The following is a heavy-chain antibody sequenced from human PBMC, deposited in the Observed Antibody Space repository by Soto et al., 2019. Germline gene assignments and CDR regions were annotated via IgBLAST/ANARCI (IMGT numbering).Heavy chain of an antibody. V-gene: IGHV1-2*02. CDR2: INPKTGDP. CDR1: GYTFTDFY. J-gene: IGHJ5*02. Sequence: QEQLVQSGTEVKKPGASVTVSCKSSGYTFTDFYLHWLRQAPGQGLEWVGWINPKTGDPKSSQKFQGRVTMSRDTSVSTAYIDLTSLTSDDTAMYYCATGTNGTTGWYHPWGQGTRVTVSS. D-gene: IGHD1-1*01. CDR3: ATGTNGTTGWYHP.